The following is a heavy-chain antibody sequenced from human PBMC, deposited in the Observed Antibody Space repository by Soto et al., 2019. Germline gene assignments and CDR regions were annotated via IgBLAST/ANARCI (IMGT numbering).Heavy chain of an antibody. CDR1: GGSFSGYY. J-gene: IGHJ6*02. CDR3: ARGGSTIFGVVIYYYYYGMDV. CDR2: ISHSGST. D-gene: IGHD3-3*01. V-gene: IGHV4-34*01. Sequence: PSETLSLTCAVYGGSFSGYYWSWIRQPPGKGLEWIGEISHSGSTNYNPSLKSRVTISVDTSKNQFSLKLSSVTAADTAVYYCARGGSTIFGVVIYYYYYGMDVWGQGTTVTVSS.